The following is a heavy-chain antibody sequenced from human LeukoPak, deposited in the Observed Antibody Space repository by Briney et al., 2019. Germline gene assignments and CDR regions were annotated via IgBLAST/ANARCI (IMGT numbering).Heavy chain of an antibody. CDR1: GGTFSSYT. D-gene: IGHD4-17*01. Sequence: SVKASCKASGGTFSSYTISWVRQAPGQGLEWMGRIIPILGIANYAQKFQGRVTITADKSTSTAYMELSSLRSEDTAVYYCARRTEAGPYGYLLDYWGQGTLVTVSS. V-gene: IGHV1-69*02. J-gene: IGHJ4*02. CDR2: IIPILGIA. CDR3: ARRTEAGPYGYLLDY.